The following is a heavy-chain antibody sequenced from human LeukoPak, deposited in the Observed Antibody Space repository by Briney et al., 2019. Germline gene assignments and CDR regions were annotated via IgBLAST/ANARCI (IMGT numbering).Heavy chain of an antibody. D-gene: IGHD1-1*01. CDR1: GGSISSYY. J-gene: IGHJ2*01. Sequence: SETLSLTCTVSGGSISSYYWSWIRQPPGKGLEWIGYIYYSGSTNYNPSLKSRVTISVDTSKNQFSLKLSSVTAADTAVYYCARDRWNADWYFDPWGRGTLVTVSS. V-gene: IGHV4-59*01. CDR3: ARDRWNADWYFDP. CDR2: IYYSGST.